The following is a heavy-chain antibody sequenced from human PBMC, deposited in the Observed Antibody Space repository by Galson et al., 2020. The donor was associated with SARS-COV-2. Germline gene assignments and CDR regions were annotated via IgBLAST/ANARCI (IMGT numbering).Heavy chain of an antibody. CDR3: ARVPRLIVYGYYYYYMDV. CDR1: GGSISSYY. J-gene: IGHJ6*03. CDR2: IYYSGST. Sequence: SETLSLTCTVSGGSISSYYWSWIRQPPGKGLEWIGYIYYSGSTNYNPSLKSRVTISVDTSKNQFSLKLSSVTAADTAVYYCARVPRLIVYGYYYYYMDVWGKGTTVTVSS. D-gene: IGHD1-26*01. V-gene: IGHV4-59*01.